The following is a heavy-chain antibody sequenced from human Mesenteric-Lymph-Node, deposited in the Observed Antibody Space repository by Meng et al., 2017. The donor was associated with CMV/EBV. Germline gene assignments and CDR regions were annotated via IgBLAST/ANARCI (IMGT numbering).Heavy chain of an antibody. CDR2: IKQDGSEK. CDR1: GFTFSSYW. CDR3: ARGSIAAAGSYDY. V-gene: IGHV3-7*01. D-gene: IGHD6-13*01. Sequence: GSLRLSCAASGFTFSSYWMSWVRQAPGKGLEWVANIKQDGSEKYYVDSVKGRFTISRDNAKNSLYLQMNSLRAEDTAVYYCARGSIAAAGSYDYWGQGTLVTVSS. J-gene: IGHJ4*02.